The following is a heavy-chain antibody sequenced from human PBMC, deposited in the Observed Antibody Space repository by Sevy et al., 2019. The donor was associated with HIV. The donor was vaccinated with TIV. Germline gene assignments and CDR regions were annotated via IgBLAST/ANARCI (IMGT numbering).Heavy chain of an antibody. Sequence: GGSLRLSCAASGFTFNNFAMHWVRLAPGNGPEWVAVVSSDGSITYYADSVKGRFTVSRDNSKNTVYLQMSSLRTADTALYYCAKAYSVSYYIPYDAFDILGQGTVVTVSS. D-gene: IGHD1-26*01. CDR3: AKAYSVSYYIPYDAFDI. J-gene: IGHJ3*02. CDR2: VSSDGSIT. V-gene: IGHV3-30-3*01. CDR1: GFTFNNFA.